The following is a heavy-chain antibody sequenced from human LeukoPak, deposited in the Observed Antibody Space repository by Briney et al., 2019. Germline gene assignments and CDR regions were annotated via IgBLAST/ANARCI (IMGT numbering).Heavy chain of an antibody. CDR2: IKEDGGDK. D-gene: IGHD6-19*01. Sequence: LAGGSLRLSCAASGFTFSKSWMTWVRQAPGRGLQWVAHIKEDGGDKYYVDSVEGRFTISRDNDKTSVYLQMNSLRAEDTAVYYCATWSSGWQFDFWGQGTLVSVSS. CDR1: GFTFSKSW. V-gene: IGHV3-7*05. J-gene: IGHJ4*02. CDR3: ATWSSGWQFDF.